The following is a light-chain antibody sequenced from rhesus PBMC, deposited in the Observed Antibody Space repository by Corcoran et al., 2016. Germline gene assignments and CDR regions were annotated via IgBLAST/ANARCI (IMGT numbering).Light chain of an antibody. CDR1: SAISVGTYK. CDR3: MIWHNDAVF. J-gene: IGLJ3*01. Sequence: QPVLTQPTSLSASPCAAARLPCTLRSAISVGTYKIFWYQQRPGSPPRFLLNYPRDSVQYHVSGVPSRVSGSKDASANAGILLISGLQSEDEADYYCMIWHNDAVFVGGGTRLTVL. CDR2: YPRDSVQ. V-gene: IGLV5-83*01.